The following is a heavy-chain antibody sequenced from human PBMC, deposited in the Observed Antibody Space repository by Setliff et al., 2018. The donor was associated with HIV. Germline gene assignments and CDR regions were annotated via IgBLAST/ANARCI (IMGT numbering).Heavy chain of an antibody. J-gene: IGHJ3*02. CDR1: GYTFTDYY. CDR2: INSASGGT. CDR3: ARDYLHVFDI. Sequence: ASVKVSCKASGYTFTDYYIHWVRQAPGQGLEWMGWINSASGGTNYAQNFQGRVTVTRDTSINTAYLELNSLKSDDTAVYYCARDYLHVFDIWGQGTMVTVS. V-gene: IGHV1-2*02.